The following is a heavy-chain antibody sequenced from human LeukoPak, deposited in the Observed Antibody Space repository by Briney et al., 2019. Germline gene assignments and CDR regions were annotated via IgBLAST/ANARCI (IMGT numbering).Heavy chain of an antibody. CDR1: GYTFTGYY. CDR2: INPNSGGT. CDR3: ARARGSGRITMVRRNYYYYYYMDV. Sequence: GASVKVSCKASGYTFTGYYMHWVRQAPGQGLEWMGWINPNSGGTNYAQKFQGRVTMTRDTSISTAYMELSSLRSEDTAVYYCARARGSGRITMVRRNYYYYYYMDVWGKGTTVTISS. J-gene: IGHJ6*03. V-gene: IGHV1-2*02. D-gene: IGHD3-10*01.